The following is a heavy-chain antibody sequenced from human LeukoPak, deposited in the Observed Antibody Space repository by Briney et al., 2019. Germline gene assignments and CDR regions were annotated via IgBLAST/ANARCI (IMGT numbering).Heavy chain of an antibody. Sequence: PSETLSLTCTVSGGSISSTRYYWGWIRQPPGKGLEWIGSIYYSGSTNYNPSLKSRVTISVDTSKNQFSLKLSSVTAADTAVYYCAGDGYSGNDGLWGQGTLVTVSS. CDR2: IYYSGST. J-gene: IGHJ4*02. V-gene: IGHV4-39*07. CDR1: GGSISSTRYY. D-gene: IGHD5-12*01. CDR3: AGDGYSGNDGL.